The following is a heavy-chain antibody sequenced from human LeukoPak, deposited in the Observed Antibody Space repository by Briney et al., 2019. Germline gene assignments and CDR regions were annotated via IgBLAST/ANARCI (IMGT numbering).Heavy chain of an antibody. CDR3: ASQQGGWFDP. Sequence: SETLSLTCTVSGGSISGSISSYYWSWIRQPPGKGLEWIGYIYYSGSINYNPALKSRVTISVDTSNNQFSLKLRSVTAADTAVYYCASQQGGWFDPWGQGTLVTVSS. V-gene: IGHV4-61*01. CDR1: GGSISGSISSYY. CDR2: IYYSGSI. J-gene: IGHJ5*02. D-gene: IGHD6-13*01.